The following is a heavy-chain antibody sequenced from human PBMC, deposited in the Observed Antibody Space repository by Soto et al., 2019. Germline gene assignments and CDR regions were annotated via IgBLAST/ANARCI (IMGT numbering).Heavy chain of an antibody. Sequence: QVQLVESGGGLVKPGGSLRLSCAASGFSLSDYYMTWIRQAPGKGLEWLSSISSGGGTIYYADSRRGRFTISRDNTKNSLNLKMNSPRAEDTALYYCPRTRYWQDDDLVFDYWGQGTLVPVS. CDR3: PRTRYWQDDDLVFDY. CDR2: ISSGGGTI. J-gene: IGHJ4*02. CDR1: GFSLSDYY. D-gene: IGHD3-10*01. V-gene: IGHV3-11*01.